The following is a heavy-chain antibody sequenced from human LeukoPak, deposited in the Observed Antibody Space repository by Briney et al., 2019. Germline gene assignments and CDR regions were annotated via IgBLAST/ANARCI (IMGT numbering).Heavy chain of an antibody. CDR2: INHSGST. CDR3: TRGHPGVVRGTNWFDP. Sequence: SETLSLTCAVYGGSFSGYYWSWIRQPPGKGLEWIGEINHSGSTNYNPSLKSRVTISVDTSKNQFSLKLSSVTAADTAVYYCTRGHPGVVRGTNWFDPWGQGTLVTVSS. CDR1: GGSFSGYY. J-gene: IGHJ5*02. V-gene: IGHV4-34*01. D-gene: IGHD3-10*01.